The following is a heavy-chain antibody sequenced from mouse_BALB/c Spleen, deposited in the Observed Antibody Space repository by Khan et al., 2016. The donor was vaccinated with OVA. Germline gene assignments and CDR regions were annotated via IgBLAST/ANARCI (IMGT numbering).Heavy chain of an antibody. Sequence: QIQLLQSGPELMKPGETVQISCKASGFTFTNYGMHWVKQAPGKGLKWMGWIYTYTGEPSFADDFKGRFAFSLDTSASTAYLQINSLTNEDTATYFGARVGYNVAMDCWGQGTSVTVSS. J-gene: IGHJ4*01. V-gene: IGHV9-3-1*01. D-gene: IGHD2-14*01. CDR1: GFTFTNYG. CDR3: ARVGYNVAMDC. CDR2: IYTYTGEP.